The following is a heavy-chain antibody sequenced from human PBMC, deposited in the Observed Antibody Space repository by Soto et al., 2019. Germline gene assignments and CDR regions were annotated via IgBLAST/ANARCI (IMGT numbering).Heavy chain of an antibody. CDR1: GGSVSSGSYY. J-gene: IGHJ4*02. CDR3: AAGLSGSKTFDY. V-gene: IGHV4-61*01. D-gene: IGHD1-26*01. CDR2: IYYSGST. Sequence: NPSETLSLTCTVSGGSVSSGSYYWSWIRQPPGKGLEWIGYIYYSGSTNYNPSLKSRVTISVDTSKNQFSLKLSSVTAADTAVYYCAAGLSGSKTFDYWGQGTLVTVSS.